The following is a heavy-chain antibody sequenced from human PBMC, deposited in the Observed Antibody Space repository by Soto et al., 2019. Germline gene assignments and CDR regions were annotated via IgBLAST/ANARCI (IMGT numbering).Heavy chain of an antibody. CDR2: IYHSGST. Sequence: SETLSLTCAVSGGSISSGGYSWSWIRQPPGKGLEWIGYIYHSGSTYYNPSLKSRVTISVDRSKNQFSLKLSSVTAADTAVYYCARARYDSSGYYYEIYYWGQGTLVTVSS. CDR1: GGSISSGGYS. D-gene: IGHD3-22*01. J-gene: IGHJ4*02. V-gene: IGHV4-30-2*01. CDR3: ARARYDSSGYYYEIYY.